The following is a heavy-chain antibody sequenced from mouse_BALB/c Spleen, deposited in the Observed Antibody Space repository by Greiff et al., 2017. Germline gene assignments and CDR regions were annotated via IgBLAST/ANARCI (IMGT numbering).Heavy chain of an antibody. V-gene: IGHV5-12-2*01. CDR3: ARHNYSSNGYFDV. CDR1: GFTFSSYT. D-gene: IGHD1-1*01. J-gene: IGHJ1*01. Sequence: EVKLVESGGGLVQPGGSRKLSCAASGFTFSSYTMSWVRQTPEKRLEWVAYISNGCGSTYYPDTVKGRFTISRDNTKNTLFLQMSSLKSEDTAMYYCARHNYSSNGYFDVWGAGTTVSVSS. CDR2: ISNGCGST.